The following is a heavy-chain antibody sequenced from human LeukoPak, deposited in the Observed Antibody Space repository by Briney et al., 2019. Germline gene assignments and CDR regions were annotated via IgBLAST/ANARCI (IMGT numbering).Heavy chain of an antibody. CDR2: RIPILGIA. V-gene: IGHV1-69*04. J-gene: IGHJ5*02. D-gene: IGHD1-26*01. CDR1: GGTFTSYA. Sequence: ASVKLSCKASGGTFTSYAISWVRQAPGHGLEWRGRRIPILGIANYAQKFQGRVTITPDKSTSTAYMELSSLRSEDTAVYYCVRDEGRVGATKWFDPWGQGTLVTVSS. CDR3: VRDEGRVGATKWFDP.